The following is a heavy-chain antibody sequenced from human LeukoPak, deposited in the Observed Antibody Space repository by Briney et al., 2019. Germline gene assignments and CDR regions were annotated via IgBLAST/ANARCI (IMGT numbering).Heavy chain of an antibody. J-gene: IGHJ4*01. V-gene: IGHV4-59*01. Sequence: SETLSLTCTVSGGSISSYYWSWIRQPPGKGLEWIGYIYYSGSTNYNPSLKSRVTISVDTSKNQFSLKLSSVTAADTAVYYCARGYCSSTSCYAAGEFDYWGQGTLVTVPS. D-gene: IGHD2-2*01. CDR2: IYYSGST. CDR3: ARGYCSSTSCYAAGEFDY. CDR1: GGSISSYY.